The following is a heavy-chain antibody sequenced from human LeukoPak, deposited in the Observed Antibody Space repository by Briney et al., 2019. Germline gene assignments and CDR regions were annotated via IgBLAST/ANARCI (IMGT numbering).Heavy chain of an antibody. CDR2: IKSKTDGGTT. CDR3: TTDGYGDPPLGP. V-gene: IGHV3-15*01. Sequence: GSLRLSCAASGFTFSNAWMSWVRQAPGKGLEWVVRIKSKTDGGTTDYAAPVKGRFTISRDDSKNTLYLQMNSLKTEDTAVYYCTTDGYGDPPLGPWGQGTLVTVSS. D-gene: IGHD4-17*01. CDR1: GFTFSNAW. J-gene: IGHJ5*02.